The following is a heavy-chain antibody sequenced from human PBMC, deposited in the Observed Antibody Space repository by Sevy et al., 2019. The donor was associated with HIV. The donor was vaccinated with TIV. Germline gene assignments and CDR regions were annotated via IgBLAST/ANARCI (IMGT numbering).Heavy chain of an antibody. CDR1: GFTFSSYW. CDR2: INTDGTIT. CDR3: ARGGSLGAFDI. Sequence: GGSLRLSCAASGFTFSSYWMHWVRQSPGKGLEWVSRINTDGTITTYADSVKGRFTISRDNAKNTLYMEMNSLRAEDTAVYYCARGGSLGAFDIWGRGTLITVSS. J-gene: IGHJ3*02. D-gene: IGHD1-26*01. V-gene: IGHV3-74*03.